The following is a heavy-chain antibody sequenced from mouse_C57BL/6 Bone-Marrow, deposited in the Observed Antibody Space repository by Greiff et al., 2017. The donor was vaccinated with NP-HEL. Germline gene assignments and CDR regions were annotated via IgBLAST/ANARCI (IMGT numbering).Heavy chain of an antibody. CDR2: INYDGSST. V-gene: IGHV5-16*01. Sequence: EVHLVESEGGLVQPGSSMKLSCTASGFTFSDYYMAWVRQVPEKGLEWVANINYDGSSTYYLDSLKSRFIISRDNAKNILYLQMRSLKSEDTATYYCGREGGLRRRTYAMDYWGQGTSVTVSS. D-gene: IGHD2-4*01. CDR1: GFTFSDYY. J-gene: IGHJ4*01. CDR3: GREGGLRRRTYAMDY.